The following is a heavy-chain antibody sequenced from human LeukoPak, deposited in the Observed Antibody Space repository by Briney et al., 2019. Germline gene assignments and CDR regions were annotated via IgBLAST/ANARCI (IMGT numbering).Heavy chain of an antibody. V-gene: IGHV4-4*02. D-gene: IGHD3-22*01. CDR2: IYHSGST. J-gene: IGHJ3*02. Sequence: SGTLSLTCAVSGGSISSSNWWSWVRQHPGKGLEGIGEIYHSGSTNYNPSLKSRVTISVDNSKNQFSLKMSSVTAADTAVYYCARDSGTDYYDSSGHPDIWGQRTMVSASS. CDR1: GGSISSSNW. CDR3: ARDSGTDYYDSSGHPDI.